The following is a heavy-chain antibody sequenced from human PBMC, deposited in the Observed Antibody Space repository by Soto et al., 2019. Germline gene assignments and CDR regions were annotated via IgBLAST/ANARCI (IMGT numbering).Heavy chain of an antibody. D-gene: IGHD4-17*01. CDR1: GGSISSSSYY. CDR3: ARSMTTVVTLDY. Sequence: QLQLQESGPGLVKPSETLSLTCTVSGGSISSSSYYWGWIRQPPGKGLEWIGRIYYSGSTYYNPSLKSRVXTXVXXSKVQFSLKLSSVTAADTAVYYCARSMTTVVTLDYWGQGTLVTVSS. V-gene: IGHV4-39*01. J-gene: IGHJ4*02. CDR2: IYYSGST.